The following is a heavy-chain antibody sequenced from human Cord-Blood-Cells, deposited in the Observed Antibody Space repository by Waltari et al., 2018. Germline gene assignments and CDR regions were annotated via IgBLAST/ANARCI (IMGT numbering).Heavy chain of an antibody. CDR1: GYTFTSYD. Sequence: QVQLVQSGAEVKKPGASVKVSCKASGYTFTSYDINWGRQATGQGLEGMGEMNANSGNTGYAQKFQGRVTITRNTSISTAYMELSSLRSEDTAVYYCARGRNYWYFDLWGRGTLVTVSS. V-gene: IGHV1-8*03. CDR3: ARGRNYWYFDL. J-gene: IGHJ2*01. CDR2: MNANSGNT.